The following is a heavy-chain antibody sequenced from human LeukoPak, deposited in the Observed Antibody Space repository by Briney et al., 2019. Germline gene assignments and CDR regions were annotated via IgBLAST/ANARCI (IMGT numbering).Heavy chain of an antibody. CDR3: ARGVFTSLNWFDP. J-gene: IGHJ5*02. V-gene: IGHV4-30-2*01. CDR1: GGPISSGGFS. Sequence: SETLSLTCTVSGGPISSGGFSWTWIRQPPGKGLEWIGYIFQSGSPSYNPSLRSRVTISVDTSTNQFSLRLNSVTAADTAVYFCARGVFTSLNWFDPWGQGTLVTVSS. D-gene: IGHD6-6*01. CDR2: IFQSGSP.